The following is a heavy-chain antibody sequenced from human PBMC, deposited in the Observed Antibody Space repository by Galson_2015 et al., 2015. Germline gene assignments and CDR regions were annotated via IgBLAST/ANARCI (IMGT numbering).Heavy chain of an antibody. CDR1: GFIFSSYV. V-gene: IGHV3-30-3*01. Sequence: SLRLSCAASGFIFSSYVMHWVRQAPGKGLEWVSVISSDGYNKYYADSVKGRFTISRDTSKNTLYLQMNSLRTEDTAVYFCAREEGSRGFTYYNGLDVWGQGTTVTVSS. J-gene: IGHJ6*02. CDR2: ISSDGYNK. CDR3: AREEGSRGFTYYNGLDV. D-gene: IGHD3-10*01.